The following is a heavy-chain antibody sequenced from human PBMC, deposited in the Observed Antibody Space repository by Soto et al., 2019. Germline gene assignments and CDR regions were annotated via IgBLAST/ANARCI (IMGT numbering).Heavy chain of an antibody. CDR2: INPNSGGT. J-gene: IGHJ3*01. V-gene: IGHV1-2*04. CDR3: ARAEIWGSSWQDACDH. CDR1: GYTFTGYY. D-gene: IGHD6-13*01. Sequence: QVQLVQSGAEVKKPGASVKVSCRASGYTFTGYYMHWVRQAPGQGLEWMGWINPNSGGTNYAQKFQGWVTMTRDTSISTAYRGLSRLRSDATAVYYGARAEIWGSSWQDACDHWGQGTMVSASS.